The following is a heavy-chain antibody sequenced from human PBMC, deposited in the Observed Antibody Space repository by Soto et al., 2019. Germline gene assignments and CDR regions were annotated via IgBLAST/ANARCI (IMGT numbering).Heavy chain of an antibody. Sequence: PSETLSLTCTVSGGSISSGDYYWSWIRQPPGKGLEWIGYIYYSGSTYYNPSLKSRVTISVDTSKNQFSLKLSSVTAADTAVYYCARVVDYYDSSGYRGWSDDYYGMDVWGQGTTVTVSS. V-gene: IGHV4-30-4*01. CDR1: GGSISSGDYY. CDR2: IYYSGST. D-gene: IGHD3-22*01. CDR3: ARVVDYYDSSGYRGWSDDYYGMDV. J-gene: IGHJ6*02.